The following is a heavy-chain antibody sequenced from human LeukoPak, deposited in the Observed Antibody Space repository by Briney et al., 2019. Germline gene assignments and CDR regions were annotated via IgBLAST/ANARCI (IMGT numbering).Heavy chain of an antibody. V-gene: IGHV3-74*01. CDR3: ARGASSGYRIDY. Sequence: PGGSLRLSCAASGFTFRSYWMHWARQVPGKGLVWVSRISPDGRSTNYADSVKGRFTISRDNAKNTLYLQMNSLTGEDTALHYCARGASSGYRIDYWGQGTLVTVSS. CDR2: ISPDGRST. D-gene: IGHD3-10*01. CDR1: GFTFRSYW. J-gene: IGHJ4*02.